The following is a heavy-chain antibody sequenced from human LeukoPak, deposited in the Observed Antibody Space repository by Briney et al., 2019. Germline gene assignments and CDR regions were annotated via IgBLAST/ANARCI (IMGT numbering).Heavy chain of an antibody. J-gene: IGHJ4*02. V-gene: IGHV4-38-2*02. CDR3: ARDQRSGGSFDY. D-gene: IGHD2-15*01. Sequence: SETLSLTCAVSGYSISSGYYWGWIRQPPGKGLERIGSIYHSGSTYYNPSLKSRVTISVDTSKNQFSLKLSSVTAADTAVYYCARDQRSGGSFDYWGQGTLVTVSS. CDR2: IYHSGST. CDR1: GYSISSGYY.